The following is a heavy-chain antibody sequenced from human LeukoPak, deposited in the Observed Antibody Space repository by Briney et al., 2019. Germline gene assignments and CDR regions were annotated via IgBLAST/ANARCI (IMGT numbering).Heavy chain of an antibody. CDR3: AREGGSIDWFDP. Sequence: ASVKVSCKASGYTFTGYYMHWVRQAPGQGLEWTGWINPNSGGTNYAQKFQGRVTITADESTSTAYMELSSLRSEDTAVYYCAREGGSIDWFDPWGQGTLVTVSS. V-gene: IGHV1-2*02. D-gene: IGHD3-16*01. CDR1: GYTFTGYY. CDR2: INPNSGGT. J-gene: IGHJ5*02.